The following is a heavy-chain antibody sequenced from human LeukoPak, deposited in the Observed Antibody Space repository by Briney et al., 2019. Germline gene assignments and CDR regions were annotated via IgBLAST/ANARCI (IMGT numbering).Heavy chain of an antibody. CDR3: ARDRVGATRYDAFDI. D-gene: IGHD1-26*01. V-gene: IGHV3-66*02. Sequence: PGGSLRLSCAASGFTVSSNYMSWVRQAPGKGLEWVSVIYSGGSTYYAGSVKGRFTISRDNSKNTLYLQMNSLRAEDTAVYYCARDRVGATRYDAFDIWGQGTMVTVSS. J-gene: IGHJ3*02. CDR2: IYSGGST. CDR1: GFTVSSNY.